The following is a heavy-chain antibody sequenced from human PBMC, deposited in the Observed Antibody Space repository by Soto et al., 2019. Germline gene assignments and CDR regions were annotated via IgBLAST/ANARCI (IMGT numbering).Heavy chain of an antibody. CDR3: VRRHVSATGIDWFDP. Sequence: LGKGSCKASGYPFTSYGIHWVGQAPGQRLEWMGWINAANGDTKYSPKFQGRVTITRDTSASTAYMELSSLRSEDTAVYYCVRRHVSATGIDWFDPWGQGTLVTVSS. D-gene: IGHD6-13*01. V-gene: IGHV1-3*01. J-gene: IGHJ5*02. CDR2: INAANGDT. CDR1: GYPFTSYG.